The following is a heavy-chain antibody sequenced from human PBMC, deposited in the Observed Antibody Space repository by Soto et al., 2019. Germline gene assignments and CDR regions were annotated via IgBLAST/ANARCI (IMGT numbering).Heavy chain of an antibody. V-gene: IGHV3-48*02. Sequence: GGSLLLSCASSVFTFSIYSMNWVRQAPGKGLEWVSYISSSSSTIYYADSVKGRFTISRDNAKNSLYLQMNSLRDEDTAVYYCAREGPNYYYGMDVWGQGTTVTVSS. CDR2: ISSSSSTI. J-gene: IGHJ6*01. CDR3: AREGPNYYYGMDV. CDR1: VFTFSIYS.